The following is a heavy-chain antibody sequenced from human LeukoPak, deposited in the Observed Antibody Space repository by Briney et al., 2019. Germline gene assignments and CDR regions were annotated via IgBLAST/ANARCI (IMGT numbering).Heavy chain of an antibody. V-gene: IGHV3-64*01. J-gene: IGHJ4*02. D-gene: IGHD2-2*01. CDR3: ARSYCSSTSCYAGDIDY. CDR2: ISSNGGST. Sequence: GGSLRLSCAASGFTFSSYAMHWVRQAPGKGLEYVSAISSNGGSTYYANSVKGRFTISRDNSKSTLYLQMGSLRAEDMAVYYCARSYCSSTSCYAGDIDYWGQGTLVTVSS. CDR1: GFTFSSYA.